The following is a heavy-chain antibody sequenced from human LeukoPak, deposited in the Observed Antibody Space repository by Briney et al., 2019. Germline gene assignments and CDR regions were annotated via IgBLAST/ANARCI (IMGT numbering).Heavy chain of an antibody. CDR1: GFTFRGYE. V-gene: IGHV3-48*03. Sequence: GGSLRLSCAASGFTFRGYELNWVRQAPGKGLERVSYISRSGTIISYAESVKGRFTISRDNAKNSLYLQMNRLRAEDTAVYYCARERDDYYFDYWGQGTLVTVSS. CDR2: ISRSGTII. D-gene: IGHD3-3*01. J-gene: IGHJ4*02. CDR3: ARERDDYYFDY.